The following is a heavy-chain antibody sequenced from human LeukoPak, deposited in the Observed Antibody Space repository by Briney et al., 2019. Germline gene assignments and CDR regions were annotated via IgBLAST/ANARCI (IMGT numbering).Heavy chain of an antibody. J-gene: IGHJ1*01. D-gene: IGHD2-21*02. Sequence: GGSLRLSCAASGFTFSDYYMSWIRQAPGKGLEWVSYISSSGSTIHYAGSVKGRFTISRDNAKNSLYLQMNSLRAEDTAVYYCARESSYCGGDCYSRYFQHWGQGTLVTVSS. CDR1: GFTFSDYY. CDR2: ISSSGSTI. V-gene: IGHV3-11*01. CDR3: ARESSYCGGDCYSRYFQH.